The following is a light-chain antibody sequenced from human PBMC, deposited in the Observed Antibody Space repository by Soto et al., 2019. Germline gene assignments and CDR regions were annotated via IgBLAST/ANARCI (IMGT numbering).Light chain of an antibody. CDR1: SSDVGGYNY. V-gene: IGLV2-14*01. J-gene: IGLJ1*01. CDR2: DVS. CDR3: SSYTSSSLYV. Sequence: HSALTQPASVSGSPGQSITISCTGTSSDVGGYNYVSWYQQHPGKAPKLMIYDVSNRPSGVSNRFSGSKSGNTASLTISGLQAEDEADYYCSSYTSSSLYVFGTGTTVTVL.